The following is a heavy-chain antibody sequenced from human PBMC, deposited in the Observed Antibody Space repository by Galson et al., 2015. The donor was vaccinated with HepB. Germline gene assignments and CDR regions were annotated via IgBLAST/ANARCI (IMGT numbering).Heavy chain of an antibody. J-gene: IGHJ4*02. V-gene: IGHV3-23*01. CDR1: GFTFSSYA. CDR2: ISGSGGST. CDR3: AKDPAAGRRAGY. D-gene: IGHD6-13*01. Sequence: SLRLSCAASGFTFSSYAMSWVRQAPGKGLEWVSAISGSGGSTYYADSVKGRFTISRDNSKNTLYLQMNSLRAEDTAVYYCAKDPAAGRRAGYWGQGTLVTVSS.